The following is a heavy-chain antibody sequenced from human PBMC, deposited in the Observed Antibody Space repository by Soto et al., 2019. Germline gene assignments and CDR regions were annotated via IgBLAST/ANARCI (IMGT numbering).Heavy chain of an antibody. Sequence: EVQLLESGGGLVQPGGSLRLSCAASGITFSSYAMAWVRQAPGKGLAWVSGISGSGGSTYYTDSVKGRFTISRDNSKNTLYLQMNNLRAEDTAVYYCARDPRGGSLYPEYFHHWGQGTLVTVSS. J-gene: IGHJ1*01. D-gene: IGHD3-16*01. CDR2: ISGSGGST. V-gene: IGHV3-23*01. CDR1: GITFSSYA. CDR3: ARDPRGGSLYPEYFHH.